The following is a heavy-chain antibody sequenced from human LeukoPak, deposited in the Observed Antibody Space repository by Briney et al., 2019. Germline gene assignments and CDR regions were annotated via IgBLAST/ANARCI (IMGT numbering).Heavy chain of an antibody. Sequence: GRSLRLSCAASGFTFDDYAMPWVRQGPGKGLEWVSGISWNSGSKGYADSVKGRFTISRDNAKNSLYLQMNSLRAEDTALYYCAKDPVPSSYYYYGMDVWGQGTTVTVSS. CDR2: ISWNSGSK. D-gene: IGHD6-13*01. J-gene: IGHJ6*02. V-gene: IGHV3-9*01. CDR1: GFTFDDYA. CDR3: AKDPVPSSYYYYGMDV.